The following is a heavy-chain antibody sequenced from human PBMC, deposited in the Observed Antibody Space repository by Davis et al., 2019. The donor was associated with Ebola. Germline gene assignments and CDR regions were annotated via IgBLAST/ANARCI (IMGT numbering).Heavy chain of an antibody. Sequence: PGGSLRLSCTVSGGSISSYYWSWIRQPPGKGLEWIGYIYYSGSTNYNPSLKSRVTISVDTSKNQFSLKLSSVTAADTAVYYCARHWRYYYDSSGYYALAGFDIWGQGTMVTVSS. D-gene: IGHD3-22*01. CDR1: GGSISSYY. CDR3: ARHWRYYYDSSGYYALAGFDI. CDR2: IYYSGST. V-gene: IGHV4-59*08. J-gene: IGHJ3*02.